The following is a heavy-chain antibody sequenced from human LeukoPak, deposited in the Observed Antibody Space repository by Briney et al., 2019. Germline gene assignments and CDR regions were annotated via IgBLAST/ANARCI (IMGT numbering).Heavy chain of an antibody. V-gene: IGHV4-59*01. CDR3: ARDRGHDYGDYNFDY. Sequence: SETLSLTCTVSGGSISTYYWSWLRQPPGKGLEWIGYIYYTGSTNYNPSLKSRVTISVDTSNNQFSLKLRSVTAADTAVYYCARDRGHDYGDYNFDYWGQGALVTVSS. CDR2: IYYTGST. D-gene: IGHD4-17*01. CDR1: GGSISTYY. J-gene: IGHJ4*02.